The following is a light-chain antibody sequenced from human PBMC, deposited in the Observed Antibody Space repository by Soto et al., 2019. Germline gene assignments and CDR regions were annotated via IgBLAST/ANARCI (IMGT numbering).Light chain of an antibody. CDR3: QQSYSTPYT. V-gene: IGKV1-39*01. CDR1: QSISSY. J-gene: IGKJ2*01. CDR2: AAS. Sequence: DIQMTQSPSSLSASIGDRVTITCRASQSISSYLNWYQQKPGKAPKLLIYAASSLQSGVPSRFSGSGSGTHFTLTLSSLQPEDFATYYCQQSYSTPYTFGQGTKLEIK.